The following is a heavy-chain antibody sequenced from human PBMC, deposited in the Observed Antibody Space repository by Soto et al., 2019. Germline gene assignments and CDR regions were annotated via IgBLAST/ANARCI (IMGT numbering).Heavy chain of an antibody. CDR1: GYTFTSYY. Sequence: ASVKVSCKSSGYTFTSYYMHWVRQAPGQGLEWMGIINPSGGSTSYAQKFQGRVTMTRDTSTSTVYMELSSLRSEDTAVYYCAREGDIAAAGTSSSLVTKWGQGTLVTVSS. CDR2: INPSGGST. CDR3: AREGDIAAAGTSSSLVTK. J-gene: IGHJ4*02. V-gene: IGHV1-46*01. D-gene: IGHD6-13*01.